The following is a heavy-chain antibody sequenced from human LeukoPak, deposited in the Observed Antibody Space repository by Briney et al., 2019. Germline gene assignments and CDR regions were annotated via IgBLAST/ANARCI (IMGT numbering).Heavy chain of an antibody. J-gene: IGHJ6*03. CDR1: GFTFSSYS. CDR2: ISSSSSYI. CDR3: ARVGTPYYYMDV. D-gene: IGHD3-10*01. Sequence: PGGSLRLSCVASGFTFSSYSMNWVRQAPGKGLEWVSSISSSSSYIYYADSVKGRFTISRDNAKNSLYLQMNSLRAEDTAVYYCARVGTPYYYMDVWGKGTTVTVSS. V-gene: IGHV3-21*01.